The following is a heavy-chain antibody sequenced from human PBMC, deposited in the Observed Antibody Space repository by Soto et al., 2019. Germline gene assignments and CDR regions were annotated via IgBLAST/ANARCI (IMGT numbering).Heavy chain of an antibody. CDR3: AGGGALRPNGHVPLDF. Sequence: QLMLQESGSGLVRPSQTLSLTCTVSGDSITSGMYSWSWIRQAPGKGLEWIGNIHVTGYTAFSPSLRRRVTMSVATSRNQFSLNLSSVTAADTAVYFCAGGGALRPNGHVPLDFWGQGTLVTVSS. J-gene: IGHJ4*02. CDR1: GDSITSGMYS. CDR2: IHVTGYT. V-gene: IGHV4-30-2*01. D-gene: IGHD3-16*01.